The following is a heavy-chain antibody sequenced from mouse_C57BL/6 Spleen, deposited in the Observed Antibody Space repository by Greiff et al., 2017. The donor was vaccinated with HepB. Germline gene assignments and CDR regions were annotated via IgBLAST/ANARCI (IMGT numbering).Heavy chain of an antibody. V-gene: IGHV1-50*01. CDR1: GYTFTSYW. CDR2: IDPSDSYT. Sequence: QVQLQQPGAELVKPGASVKLSCKASGYTFTSYWMQWVKQRPGQGLEWIGEIDPSDSYTNYNQKFKGKATLTVDTSSSTSYMQLSSLTSEDSAVYYCARTERGGFDYWGQGTTLTVAS. CDR3: ARTERGGFDY. J-gene: IGHJ2*01.